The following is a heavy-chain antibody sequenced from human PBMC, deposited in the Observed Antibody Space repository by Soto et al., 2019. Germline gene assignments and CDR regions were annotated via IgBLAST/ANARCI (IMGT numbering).Heavy chain of an antibody. D-gene: IGHD3-10*01. CDR1: GFTFDTYA. Sequence: GGSLRLSCAASGFTFDTYAMSWVRQTPGKGLEWVSTISASGSSTYYADSVKGRFTISRDNIRNMVHLQLSSLRAEDAAVYYCANVSFLWVGEPKLVYWGQGTLVTVSS. J-gene: IGHJ4*01. CDR3: ANVSFLWVGEPKLVY. V-gene: IGHV3-23*01. CDR2: ISASGSST.